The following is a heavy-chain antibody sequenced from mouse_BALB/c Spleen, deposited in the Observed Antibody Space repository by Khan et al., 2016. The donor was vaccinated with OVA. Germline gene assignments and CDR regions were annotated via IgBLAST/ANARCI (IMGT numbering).Heavy chain of an antibody. V-gene: IGHV1-53*01. D-gene: IGHD2-2*01. CDR2: INPSNGDT. J-gene: IGHJ3*01. CDR3: TRSGYGSLAY. Sequence: VQLQESGAELVKPGASVRLSCKASGYTFTSYYLYWVKQRPGQGLEWIGDINPSNGDTNFNEKFKSKATLTVDKSSSTAYIHLNSLTSEDSAVYYCTRSGYGSLAYWGQGTLVTVSA. CDR1: GYTFTSYY.